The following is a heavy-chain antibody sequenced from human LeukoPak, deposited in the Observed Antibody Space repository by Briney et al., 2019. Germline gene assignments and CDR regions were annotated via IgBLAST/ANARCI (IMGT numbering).Heavy chain of an antibody. D-gene: IGHD5-12*01. CDR1: GDSINRSNYF. Sequence: SETLSPTCSVSGDSINRSNYFWGWIRQPPGEGLEWIASVFYSGSAYYNPSLKSRVTISVDTSKNQFSLKPSSVTAADTAVYYCARGGRVATIPIDYWGQGTLVTVSS. CDR3: ARGGRVATIPIDY. J-gene: IGHJ4*02. CDR2: VFYSGSA. V-gene: IGHV4-39*07.